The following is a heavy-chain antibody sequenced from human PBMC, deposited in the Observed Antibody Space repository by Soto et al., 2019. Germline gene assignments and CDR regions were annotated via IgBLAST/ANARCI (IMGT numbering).Heavy chain of an antibody. CDR1: GGSISSGDYY. CDR3: ARARRMVRGVNLKYYFDY. D-gene: IGHD3-10*01. Sequence: QVQLQESGPGLVKPSQTLSLTCTVSGGSISSGDYYWSWIRQPPGKGLEWIGYIYYSGSTYYNPSLKSGVTISVDTSKNQFSLKLSSVTAADTAVYYCARARRMVRGVNLKYYFDYWGQGTLVTVSS. J-gene: IGHJ4*02. V-gene: IGHV4-30-4*01. CDR2: IYYSGST.